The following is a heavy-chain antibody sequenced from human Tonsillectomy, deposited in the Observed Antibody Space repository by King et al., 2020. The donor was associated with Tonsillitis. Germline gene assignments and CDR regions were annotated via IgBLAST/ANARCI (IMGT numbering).Heavy chain of an antibody. CDR2: VYTSGST. CDR3: ARGIVGATTIWYFDL. CDR1: GGSINSYY. V-gene: IGHV4-4*07. J-gene: IGHJ2*01. D-gene: IGHD1-26*01. Sequence: QLQESGPGLVKPSETLSLTCTVSGGSINSYYWSWIRQPAGKGLEWIGRVYTSGSTNYNPSLKSRVTMSVDTSKNQFSLKLSSVTAADTAVYYCARGIVGATTIWYFDLWGRGTLVTVSS.